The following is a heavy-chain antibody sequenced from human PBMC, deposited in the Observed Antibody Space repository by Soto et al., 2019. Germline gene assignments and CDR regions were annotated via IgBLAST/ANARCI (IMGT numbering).Heavy chain of an antibody. Sequence: QVQLVQSGAEVKKPGSSVRVSCKASGGTFNNYAFNWVRQAPGQGLEWMGGLIPIFTTPHYAQKFQGRVTXTXXESTSTFYVELSNLRSEDTAIYFCARGSSSWFLAYWGQGTLVTVSS. V-gene: IGHV1-69*12. CDR1: GGTFNNYA. J-gene: IGHJ4*02. D-gene: IGHD6-13*01. CDR3: ARGSSSWFLAY. CDR2: LIPIFTTP.